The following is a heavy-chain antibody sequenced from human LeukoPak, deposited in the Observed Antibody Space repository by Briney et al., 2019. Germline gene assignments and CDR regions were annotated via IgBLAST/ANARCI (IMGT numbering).Heavy chain of an antibody. V-gene: IGHV3-30*04. CDR1: GFTFSSYA. D-gene: IGHD5-12*01. CDR2: ISYDGSNK. Sequence: GGSLRLSCAASGFTFSSYAMHWVRQAPGKGLEWVAVISYDGSNKYYADSVKGRFTISRDNSKNTLYLQMNSLRAEDTAVYYCAKTRGPVAFNPDYWGQGTLVTVSS. J-gene: IGHJ4*02. CDR3: AKTRGPVAFNPDY.